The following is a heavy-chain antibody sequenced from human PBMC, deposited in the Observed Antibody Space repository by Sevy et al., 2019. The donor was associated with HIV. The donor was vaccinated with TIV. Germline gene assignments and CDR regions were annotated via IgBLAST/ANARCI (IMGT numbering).Heavy chain of an antibody. D-gene: IGHD6-19*01. V-gene: IGHV3-30*18. Sequence: GGSLRLSCAASGFTFSSYGMHWVRQAPGKGLEWVAVISYDGSNKYYADSVKGRFTISRDNSKNTLYLQMNSLRAEDTAVYYCAKGAVAGTLTYAYYYGMDVWGQGTTVTVSS. CDR2: ISYDGSNK. J-gene: IGHJ6*02. CDR1: GFTFSSYG. CDR3: AKGAVAGTLTYAYYYGMDV.